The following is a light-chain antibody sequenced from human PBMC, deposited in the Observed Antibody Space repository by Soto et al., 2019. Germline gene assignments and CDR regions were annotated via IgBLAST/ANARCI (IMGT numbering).Light chain of an antibody. CDR1: QGVNSW. CDR2: DAS. J-gene: IGKJ1*01. CDR3: QQYDRLPWT. V-gene: IGKV1-12*01. Sequence: DIQMTQSPSSVSASVGDRVTITCRASQGVNSWLAWYQQKPGKAPKLLIYDASTLERGVPSRFSGRGSGSRFTFTITSLQPEDIATYYCQQYDRLPWTFGQGTKVDIK.